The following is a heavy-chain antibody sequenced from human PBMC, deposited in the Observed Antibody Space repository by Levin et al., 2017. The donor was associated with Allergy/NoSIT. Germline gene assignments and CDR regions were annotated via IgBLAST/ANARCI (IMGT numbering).Heavy chain of an antibody. V-gene: IGHV1-2*02. D-gene: IGHD2-15*01. J-gene: IGHJ5*02. Sequence: ASVKVSCKASGYTFTAGYYMHWVRQAPGQGLEWMGWINPDSGGTNYAQKFQGRVTMTRDTSISTAYMELSRLRSDDTAVYYCARDRGGWFDPWGQGTLVTVSS. CDR1: GYTFTAGYY. CDR3: ARDRGGWFDP. CDR2: INPDSGGT.